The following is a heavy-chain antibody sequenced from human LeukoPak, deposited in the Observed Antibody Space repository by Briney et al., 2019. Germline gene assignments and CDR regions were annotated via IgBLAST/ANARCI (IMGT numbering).Heavy chain of an antibody. D-gene: IGHD2-2*02. V-gene: IGHV3-64*01. CDR2: ISSNGGST. J-gene: IGHJ3*02. CDR3: ARNKRGYCSSTSCYSAFDI. CDR1: GFTFSSYA. Sequence: PGGSLRLSCAASGFTFSSYAMHWVRQAPGKGLEYVSAISSNGGSTYYANFVKGRFTISRDNSKNTLYLQMGSLRAEDMAVYYCARNKRGYCSSTSCYSAFDIWGQGTMVTVSS.